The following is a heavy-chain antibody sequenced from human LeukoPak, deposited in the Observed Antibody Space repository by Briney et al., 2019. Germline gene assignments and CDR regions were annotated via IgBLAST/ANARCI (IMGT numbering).Heavy chain of an antibody. D-gene: IGHD2-2*01. CDR2: INTNTGNP. CDR1: GYTFTSYA. V-gene: IGHV7-4-1*02. J-gene: IGHJ5*02. CDR3: ARGLSSSTSVWFDP. Sequence: ASVKVSCKASGYTFTSYAMNWVRQAPGQGLEWMGWINTNTGNPTYAQGFTGRFVFSLDTSVSTAYLQISSLKAEDTAVYYCARGLSSSTSVWFDPWGQGTLVTVSS.